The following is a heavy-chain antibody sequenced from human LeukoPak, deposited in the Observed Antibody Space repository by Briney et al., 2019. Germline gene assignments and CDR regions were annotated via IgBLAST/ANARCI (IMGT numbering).Heavy chain of an antibody. CDR2: ISTSSTTL. J-gene: IGHJ4*02. CDR3: AREVRRGSDYFDY. V-gene: IGHV3-48*01. D-gene: IGHD1-26*01. CDR1: GFSFSDYD. Sequence: GGSLRLSCAASGFSFSDYDMNWVRQAPGKGLEWVAWISTSSTTLYYADSVKGRFTISRDNAKNSLYLQMNSLRAEDTAFYYCAREVRRGSDYFDYWGQGTLVTVSS.